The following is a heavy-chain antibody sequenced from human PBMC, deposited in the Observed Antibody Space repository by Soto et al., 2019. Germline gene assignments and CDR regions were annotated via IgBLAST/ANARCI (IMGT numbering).Heavy chain of an antibody. CDR1: GFKFSNYW. J-gene: IGHJ4*02. D-gene: IGHD3-16*02. CDR3: ARDGLLFSGPYRPSRFDY. Sequence: GGSLRLSCAASGFKFSNYWMSWVRQAPGKGLEWVGNIKHDTSEAHYADSVKGRFTITRDNIKNFLFLQMNGLRADDTASYYCARDGLLFSGPYRPSRFDYWGLGTLVTSPQ. V-gene: IGHV3-7*03. CDR2: IKHDTSEA.